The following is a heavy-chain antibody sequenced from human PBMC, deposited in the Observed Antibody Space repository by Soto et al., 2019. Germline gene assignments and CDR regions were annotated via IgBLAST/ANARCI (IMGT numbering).Heavy chain of an antibody. CDR3: ARHPSGSYGQIDY. CDR2: IYSAENT. V-gene: IGHV4-39*01. D-gene: IGHD1-26*01. Sequence: PSETLSLTCTVSGGSVSSNSYSWGWIRQSPGKGLEWIATIYSAENTYYHPSLLSRVTISVDTSMNEFSLRLSSVTAADTAVYYCARHPSGSYGQIDYWGQGTLVTVSS. J-gene: IGHJ4*01. CDR1: GGSVSSNSYS.